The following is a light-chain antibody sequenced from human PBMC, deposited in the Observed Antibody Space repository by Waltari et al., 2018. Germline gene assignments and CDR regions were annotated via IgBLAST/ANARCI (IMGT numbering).Light chain of an antibody. CDR3: AAWDDSLNVL. CDR1: SSNLGSST. J-gene: IGLJ2*01. V-gene: IGLV1-44*01. Sequence: QSVLTQPPSASGTPGQRVTISCSGSSSNLGSSTVNWYQQLPGTAPKLLIYSNNQRPSGVPDRFSGSKSGTSASLAISGLQSEDEADYYCAAWDDSLNVLFGGGTKLTVL. CDR2: SNN.